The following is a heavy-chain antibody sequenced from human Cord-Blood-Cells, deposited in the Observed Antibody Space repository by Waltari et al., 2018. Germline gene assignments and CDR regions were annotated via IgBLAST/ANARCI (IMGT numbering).Heavy chain of an antibody. CDR2: IYYSGST. V-gene: IGHV4-31*03. J-gene: IGHJ4*02. CDR3: AREGGDDSSSYYFDY. CDR1: GGSITTGGYS. D-gene: IGHD3-22*01. Sequence: QVQLQESGPGLVKPSQTLSLTCTVSGGSITTGGYSWSWIRQHPGKGLEWIGYIYYSGSTYYNPSLKSRVTISVDTSKNQFSLKLSSVTAADTAVYYCAREGGDDSSSYYFDYWGQGTLVTVSS.